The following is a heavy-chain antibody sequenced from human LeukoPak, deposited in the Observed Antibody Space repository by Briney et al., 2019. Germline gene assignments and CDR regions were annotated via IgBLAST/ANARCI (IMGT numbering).Heavy chain of an antibody. Sequence: PSGTLSLTCAVSGGSISSGIWWSWVRQPPGKGLEWIGEIYHSGSTNYNPSLKSRVAISVDKSKNQFSLNLSSVTAADTAVYFCARDAYSSGSDTFDIWGRGTMVTVSS. D-gene: IGHD6-19*01. V-gene: IGHV4-4*02. CDR3: ARDAYSSGSDTFDI. CDR2: IYHSGST. J-gene: IGHJ3*02. CDR1: GGSISSGIW.